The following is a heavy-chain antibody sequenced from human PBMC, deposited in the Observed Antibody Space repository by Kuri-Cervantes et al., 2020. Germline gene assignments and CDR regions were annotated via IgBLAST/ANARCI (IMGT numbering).Heavy chain of an antibody. CDR2: INPNSGGT. V-gene: IGHV1-2*02. J-gene: IGHJ3*02. D-gene: IGHD3-22*01. Sequence: ASVKVSCKASGYTFTDYYMHWVRQAPGQGLEWMGWINPNSGGTNYAQKFQGRVTMTRDTSISTAYMELSRLRSDDTAVYYCARTYYYDRAPAFDIWGQGTMVTVSS. CDR1: GYTFTDYY. CDR3: ARTYYYDRAPAFDI.